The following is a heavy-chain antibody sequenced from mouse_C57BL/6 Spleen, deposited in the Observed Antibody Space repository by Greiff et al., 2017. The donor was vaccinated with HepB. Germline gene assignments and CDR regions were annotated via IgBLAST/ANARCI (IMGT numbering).Heavy chain of an antibody. CDR3: TRSYYSNPFDY. CDR1: GYTFTDYE. J-gene: IGHJ2*01. D-gene: IGHD2-5*01. V-gene: IGHV1-15*01. Sequence: QVQLQQSGAELVRPGASVTLSCKASGYTFTDYEMHWVKQTPVHGLEWIGAIDPETGGTAYNQKFKGKAILTADKSSSTAYMDLRSLTSEDSAVYYCTRSYYSNPFDYWGQGTTRTVSS. CDR2: IDPETGGT.